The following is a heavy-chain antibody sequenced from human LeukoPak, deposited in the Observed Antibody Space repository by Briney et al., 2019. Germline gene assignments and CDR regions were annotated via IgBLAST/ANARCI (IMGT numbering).Heavy chain of an antibody. D-gene: IGHD3-22*01. CDR3: ARAYYESSAYRHAVYFDY. CDR2: INPSDDST. Sequence: GASVKVSCKASGYTFTSSYMHWVRQAAGQGLEGMGIINPSDDSTRYAQKFQGRVTMTKDTSTNTVYMHLSSLSSDDTAVYYCARAYYESSAYRHAVYFDYWGQGTLVTVSS. J-gene: IGHJ4*02. CDR1: GYTFTSSY. V-gene: IGHV1-46*01.